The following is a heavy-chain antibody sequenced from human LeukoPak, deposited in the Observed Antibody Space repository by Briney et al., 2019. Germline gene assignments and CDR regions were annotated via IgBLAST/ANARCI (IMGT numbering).Heavy chain of an antibody. CDR3: ARDLGWIQLWPKGNFDY. CDR1: GYTFTGYY. J-gene: IGHJ4*02. Sequence: GASVKVSCKASGYTFTGYYMHWVRQAPGQGLEWMGWINPNSGGTNYAQKFQGRVTMTRDTSITTAYMELSRLRSDDTAVYYCARDLGWIQLWPKGNFDYWGQGTLVTVSS. D-gene: IGHD5-18*01. CDR2: INPNSGGT. V-gene: IGHV1-2*02.